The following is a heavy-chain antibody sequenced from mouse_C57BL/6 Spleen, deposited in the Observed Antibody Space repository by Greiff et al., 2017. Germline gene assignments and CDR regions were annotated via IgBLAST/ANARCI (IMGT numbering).Heavy chain of an antibody. CDR3: ARSSSGYYFDY. Sequence: VQGVESGPELVKPGASVKISCKASGYAFSSSWMNWVKQRPGKGLERIGRIYPGDGDTNYNGKFKGKATLTADKSSSTAYMQLSSLTAEDSAVYFCARSSSGYYFDYWGQGTTLTGSS. CDR2: IYPGDGDT. J-gene: IGHJ2*01. CDR1: GYAFSSSW. D-gene: IGHD3-2*02. V-gene: IGHV1-82*01.